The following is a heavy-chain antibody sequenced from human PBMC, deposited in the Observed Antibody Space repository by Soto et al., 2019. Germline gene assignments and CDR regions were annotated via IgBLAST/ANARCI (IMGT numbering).Heavy chain of an antibody. CDR3: ARIYDFSRAYTFDT. Sequence: SGPTLVNPTQTLTLTCTLSGFSLSTSGMRVIWIRQPPGKALEWLARIDWDDDKFYSTSLRTRLTISKDTTKNQVVLTMTNMDPMDTATSYCARIYDFSRAYTFDTWGQGTLVTV. V-gene: IGHV2-70*04. CDR2: IDWDDDK. J-gene: IGHJ5*02. CDR1: GFSLSTSGMR. D-gene: IGHD3-3*01.